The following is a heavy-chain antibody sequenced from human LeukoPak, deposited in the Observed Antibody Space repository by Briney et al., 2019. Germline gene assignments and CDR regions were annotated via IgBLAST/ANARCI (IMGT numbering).Heavy chain of an antibody. CDR1: GYTFTSYG. CDR3: ARFGRIRFLEWLPTPIYYYYYMDV. V-gene: IGHV1-18*01. J-gene: IGHJ6*03. D-gene: IGHD3-3*01. CDR2: ISAYNGNT. Sequence: GASVKVSCKASGYTFTSYGISWVRQAPGQGLEWMGWISAYNGNTNYAQKLQGRVTMTTDTSTSTAYMELRSLRSDDTAVYYCARFGRIRFLEWLPTPIYYYYYMDVWGKGTTVTVSS.